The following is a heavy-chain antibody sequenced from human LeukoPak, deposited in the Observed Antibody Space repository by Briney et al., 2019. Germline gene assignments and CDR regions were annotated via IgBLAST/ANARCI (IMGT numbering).Heavy chain of an antibody. V-gene: IGHV2-5*02. Sequence: SGPTLVKPTQTLTLTCTFSGFSLSTSGVGVGWIRQPPGRALEWLALIYWDDDKRYSPSLKSRLTITKDTSRNQVVLTMTNMDPGDTATYYCAHMIYSNSYFDYWGQGTLVTVSS. J-gene: IGHJ4*02. CDR3: AHMIYSNSYFDY. D-gene: IGHD4-11*01. CDR2: IYWDDDK. CDR1: GFSLSTSGVG.